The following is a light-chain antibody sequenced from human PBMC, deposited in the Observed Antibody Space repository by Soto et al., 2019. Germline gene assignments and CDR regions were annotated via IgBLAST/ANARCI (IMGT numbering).Light chain of an antibody. CDR1: SSDVGGYNY. V-gene: IGLV2-14*01. CDR3: SSYTSTSTYV. J-gene: IGLJ1*01. Sequence: QSALTQPASVSGSPGQSIAISCTGTSSDVGGYNYVSWYQQHPGTAPKLMIYDVSNRPSGVSDRFSGSKSGNTASLTISGXXXXDEADYYCSSYTSTSTYVFGTGTKVTVL. CDR2: DVS.